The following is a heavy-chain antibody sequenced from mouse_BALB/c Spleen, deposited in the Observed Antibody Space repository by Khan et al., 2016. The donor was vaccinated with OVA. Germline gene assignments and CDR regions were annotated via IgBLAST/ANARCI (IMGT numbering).Heavy chain of an antibody. V-gene: IGHV5-15*02. J-gene: IGHJ3*01. CDR1: GFTFIDYG. CDR2: ISSVAYSI. Sequence: EVELVESGGGLVQPGGSRKLSCAASGFTFIDYGMEWVRQTPGKGPEWIAFISSVAYSIYYADTVTGRFTISRENAKHTLYLEMSSLRSDDPAMFYCARGGIAYWGQGTLVTVSS. CDR3: ARGGIAY.